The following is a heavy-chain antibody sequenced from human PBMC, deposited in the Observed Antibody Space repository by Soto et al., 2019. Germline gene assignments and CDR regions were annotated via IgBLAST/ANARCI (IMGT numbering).Heavy chain of an antibody. CDR1: GGSIGIYY. V-gene: IGHV4-59*08. J-gene: IGHJ4*02. CDR2: IYYSGST. CDR3: AKHENKF. Sequence: SDTLSLTCTVSGGSIGIYYWSWTVQPPGKGLEWIGYIYYSGSTNYNPSLKSRVTISVDTSKHQFFLNLRSVTAADTAMYYCAKHENKFWGQGIQVTVSS.